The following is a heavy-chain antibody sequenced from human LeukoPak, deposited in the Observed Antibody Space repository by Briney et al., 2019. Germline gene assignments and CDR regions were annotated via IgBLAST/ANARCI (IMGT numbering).Heavy chain of an antibody. CDR3: ARLGRADSGYYVAYDI. V-gene: IGHV4-59*08. CDR1: GDSIISYY. Sequence: SSETLSLTCIVSGDSIISYYWSWIRQPPGKGLEWIGDIYYNGTTNYNPSLKSRATMSGDTSRTQFSLRLNSVTAADTAFYYCARLGRADSGYYVAYDIWGQGTMVTVSS. J-gene: IGHJ3*02. CDR2: IYYNGTT. D-gene: IGHD3-22*01.